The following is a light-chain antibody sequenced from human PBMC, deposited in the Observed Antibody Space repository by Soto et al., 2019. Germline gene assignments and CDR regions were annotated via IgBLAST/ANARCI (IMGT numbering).Light chain of an antibody. CDR3: QQTRRAPRT. CDR2: AAS. J-gene: IGKJ2*01. V-gene: IGKV1-39*01. Sequence: DIQMTQSPASLSASVGDRVAITCRASQPISSYLNWYQHKPGKAPTLLIYAASNLQGGVPSRFRGSGSGTNFTLAISSLELQDFATYYCQQTRRAPRTFGPGTKLEIK. CDR1: QPISSY.